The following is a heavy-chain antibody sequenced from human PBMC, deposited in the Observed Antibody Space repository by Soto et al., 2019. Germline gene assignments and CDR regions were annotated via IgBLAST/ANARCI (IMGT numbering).Heavy chain of an antibody. J-gene: IGHJ6*02. CDR3: ARFISNSGYHRRPDPSYYYYGMDV. V-gene: IGHV5-51*01. D-gene: IGHD3-22*01. CDR1: GYSFTSYW. Sequence: PGESLKISCKGSGYSFTSYWIGWVRQMPGKGLEWMGIIYPGDSDTRYSPSFQGQVTISADKSISTAYLQWSSLKASDTAMYYCARFISNSGYHRRPDPSYYYYGMDVWGQGTTVTVSS. CDR2: IYPGDSDT.